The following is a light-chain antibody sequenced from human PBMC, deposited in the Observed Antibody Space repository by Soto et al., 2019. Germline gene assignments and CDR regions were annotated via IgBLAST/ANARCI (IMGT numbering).Light chain of an antibody. CDR1: QSLLHSNAFNY. Sequence: DIVMTQSPLSLPVTPGEPASISCRSSQSLLHSNAFNYLDWYLQKPGQSPQLLISLGSNRAPGVPDRFSGSGSGTDFTLKISRVEAEDVGIYYCMQALQTPFTLGPGTKVEIK. J-gene: IGKJ3*01. CDR3: MQALQTPFT. V-gene: IGKV2-28*01. CDR2: LGS.